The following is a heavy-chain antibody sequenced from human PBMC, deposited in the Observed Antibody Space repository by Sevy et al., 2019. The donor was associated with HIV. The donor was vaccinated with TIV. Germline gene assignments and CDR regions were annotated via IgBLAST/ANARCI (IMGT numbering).Heavy chain of an antibody. D-gene: IGHD3-16*01. V-gene: IGHV3-30*04. J-gene: IGHJ4*02. CDR2: ISYEGSNE. CDR1: TFTFGHYA. Sequence: GGSLRLSCAASTFTFGHYAMHWVRQAPGKGLQWVAGISYEGSNEYYTVSGKGRFTIPRENSKNTRNWERNNLRVEETALHYCARDWGTPPTAILYYFDFWGQGIPVTVSS. CDR3: ARDWGTPPTAILYYFDF.